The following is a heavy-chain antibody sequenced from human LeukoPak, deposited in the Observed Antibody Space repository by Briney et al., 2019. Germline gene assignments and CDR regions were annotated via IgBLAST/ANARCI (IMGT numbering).Heavy chain of an antibody. V-gene: IGHV3-48*02. CDR3: ARAPTPYFTYYMDV. Sequence: GGSLRLSCAASGFSFSGFGMNWVRQAPGKGLEWISYIGSSGSAGGNIYYAVSVKGRFTVSRDNAKDSLFLQLNSLQDADTAVYYCARAPTPYFTYYMDVWGKGTTVTVSS. J-gene: IGHJ6*03. CDR1: GFSFSGFG. CDR2: IGSSGSAGGNI. D-gene: IGHD2-21*01.